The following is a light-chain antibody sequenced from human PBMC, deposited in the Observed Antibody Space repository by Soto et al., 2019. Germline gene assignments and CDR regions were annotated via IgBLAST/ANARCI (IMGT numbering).Light chain of an antibody. CDR1: SSNIGAGDD. V-gene: IGLV1-40*01. J-gene: IGLJ2*01. CDR3: QSWDTSLSGSV. CDR2: GNT. Sequence: QSVLTQPPSVSGAPGQRVTISCTGSSSNIGAGDDVNWYQQLPGTAPKLLIYGNTNRPSGVPDRCSGSKSGTSGSLAISGLQTEDEADYYCQSWDTSLSGSVFGGGTKLTVL.